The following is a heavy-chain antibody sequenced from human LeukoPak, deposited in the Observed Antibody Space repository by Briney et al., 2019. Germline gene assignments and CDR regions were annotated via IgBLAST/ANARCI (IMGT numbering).Heavy chain of an antibody. CDR3: YWWNYREGLPFDI. Sequence: ASVKVSCKASGYTFTGYYMHWVRQAPGQGLEWMGWINPTTGGTYYAEKFQGRVTMTRDTSISTAYMELTSLKSDDTAVYYCYWWNYREGLPFDIWGQGTKVTVSS. J-gene: IGHJ3*02. D-gene: IGHD1-7*01. V-gene: IGHV1-2*02. CDR1: GYTFTGYY. CDR2: INPTTGGT.